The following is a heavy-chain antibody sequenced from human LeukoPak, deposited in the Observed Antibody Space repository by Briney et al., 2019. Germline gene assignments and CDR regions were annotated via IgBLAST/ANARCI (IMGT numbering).Heavy chain of an antibody. CDR2: MDPSGSQK. CDR3: ATWASGNY. CDR1: GFTFNWSW. V-gene: IGHV3-7*01. J-gene: IGHJ4*02. Sequence: GGSLRLSCAASGFTFNWSWMNWVRQAPGKGLEWVANMDPSGSQKRYVDSVKGRFTISRDNPGTSVYLEMNSLRTEDTAIYYCATWASGNYWGQGTLVTVSS. D-gene: IGHD3-10*01.